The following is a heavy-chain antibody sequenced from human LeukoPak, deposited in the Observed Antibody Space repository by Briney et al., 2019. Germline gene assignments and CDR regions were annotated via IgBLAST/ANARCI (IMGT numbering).Heavy chain of an antibody. Sequence: SQTLSLTCTVSGGSVNSGGYYWTWIRQHPGKGLEWLGYIYYSGRTYYNPSLKSRITISLDTSKNQFSLNLTSVSAADTAFYFCARSSDYGDYDWGQGTQITVSS. V-gene: IGHV4-31*03. CDR3: ARSSDYGDYD. CDR1: GGSVNSGGYY. CDR2: IYYSGRT. J-gene: IGHJ4*02. D-gene: IGHD4-17*01.